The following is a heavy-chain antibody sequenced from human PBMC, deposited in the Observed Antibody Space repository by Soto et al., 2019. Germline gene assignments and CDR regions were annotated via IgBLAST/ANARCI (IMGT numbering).Heavy chain of an antibody. D-gene: IGHD3-3*01. Sequence: GSLRLSCAASGFTFSSYSMNWVRQAPGKGLEWVSYISSSSSTIYYADSVKGRFTISRDNAKSSLYLQMNSLRDEDTAVYYRARDMVRFLEWLNYYYGMDVWGQGTTVTVSS. CDR3: ARDMVRFLEWLNYYYGMDV. J-gene: IGHJ6*02. CDR1: GFTFSSYS. CDR2: ISSSSSTI. V-gene: IGHV3-48*02.